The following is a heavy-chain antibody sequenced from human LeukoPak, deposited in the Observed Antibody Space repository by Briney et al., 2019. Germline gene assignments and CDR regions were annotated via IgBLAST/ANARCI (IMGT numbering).Heavy chain of an antibody. J-gene: IGHJ4*02. CDR2: INPNSGGT. Sequence: ASVKVSCKASGYTFTGYYMHWVRQAPGQGLEWMGWINPNSGGTNYAQKFQGRVTMTRGMSISTAYMELSRLRSDDTAVYYCASFSGSGSYSDYWGQGTLVTVSS. V-gene: IGHV1-2*02. CDR1: GYTFTGYY. D-gene: IGHD3-10*01. CDR3: ASFSGSGSYSDY.